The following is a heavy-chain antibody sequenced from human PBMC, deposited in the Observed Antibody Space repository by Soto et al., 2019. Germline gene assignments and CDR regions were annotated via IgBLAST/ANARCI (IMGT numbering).Heavy chain of an antibody. D-gene: IGHD2-15*01. CDR3: ARGPGSKNVAAMGGTFDY. CDR2: IYYSGST. V-gene: IGHV4-39*01. Sequence: SETLSLTCTVSGGSISSSSYYWGWIRQPPGKGLEWIGSIYYSGSTYYNPSLKSRVTISVDTSKNQFSLKLSSVTAADTAVCYCARGPGSKNVAAMGGTFDYWGQGTLVTVSS. CDR1: GGSISSSSYY. J-gene: IGHJ4*02.